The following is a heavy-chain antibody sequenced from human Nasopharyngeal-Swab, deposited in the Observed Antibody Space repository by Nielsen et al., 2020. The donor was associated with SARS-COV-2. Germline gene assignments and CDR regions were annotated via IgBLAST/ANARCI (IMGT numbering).Heavy chain of an antibody. Sequence: VRQMPGKGLEWMGRIDPSGSYTNYSPSFQGHVTISADKSISTAYLQWSSLKASDTAMYYCASRRFEYSSDPSRAFDIWGQGTMVTVSS. V-gene: IGHV5-10-1*01. CDR3: ASRRFEYSSDPSRAFDI. J-gene: IGHJ3*02. CDR2: IDPSGSYT. D-gene: IGHD6-6*01.